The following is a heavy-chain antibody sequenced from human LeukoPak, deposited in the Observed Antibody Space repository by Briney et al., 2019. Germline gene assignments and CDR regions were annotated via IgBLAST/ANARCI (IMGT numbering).Heavy chain of an antibody. Sequence: PGGSLRLSCAASGFTFSSYSMNWVRQAPGKGLEWVSSISSSSSYIYYADSVKGRFTISRDNAKNSLYLQMNSLRAEDTAVYYCARGSMNYAVFDYWGQGTLATVSS. CDR1: GFTFSSYS. CDR3: ARGSMNYAVFDY. J-gene: IGHJ4*02. V-gene: IGHV3-21*01. D-gene: IGHD1-7*01. CDR2: ISSSSSYI.